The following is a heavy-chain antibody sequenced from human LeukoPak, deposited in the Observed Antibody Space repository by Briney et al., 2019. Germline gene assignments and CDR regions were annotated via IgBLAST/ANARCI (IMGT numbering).Heavy chain of an antibody. Sequence: PSETLSLTCTVSGGSISSGGYYSSWIRHHPGKGLEWIGYIYYSGSTYYNPSLKSRATISVDTSKNQFSLKLSSVTAADTAVYYCARAYGGNSFLRWFDPWGQGTLVTVSS. CDR3: ARAYGGNSFLRWFDP. CDR1: GGSISSGGYY. J-gene: IGHJ5*02. D-gene: IGHD4-23*01. CDR2: IYYSGST. V-gene: IGHV4-31*03.